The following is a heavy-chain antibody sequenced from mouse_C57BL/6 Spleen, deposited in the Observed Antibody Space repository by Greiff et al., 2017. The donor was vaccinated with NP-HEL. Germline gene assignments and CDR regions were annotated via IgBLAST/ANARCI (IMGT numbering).Heavy chain of an antibody. CDR1: GYTFTSYW. J-gene: IGHJ1*03. CDR2: IDPNSGGT. Sequence: QVQLQQPGAELVKPGASVKLSCKASGYTFTSYWMHWVKQRPGRGLAWIGRIDPNSGGTKYNEKFKSKATLTVDKPSSTAYMQLSSLTSEDSAVDYWARTMGDEGYYEGWYFDVWGTGTTVTVSS. D-gene: IGHD2-3*01. CDR3: ARTMGDEGYYEGWYFDV. V-gene: IGHV1-72*01.